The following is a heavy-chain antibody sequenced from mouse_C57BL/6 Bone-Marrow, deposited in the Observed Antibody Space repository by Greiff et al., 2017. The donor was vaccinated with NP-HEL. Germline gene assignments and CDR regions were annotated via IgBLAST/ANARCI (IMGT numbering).Heavy chain of an antibody. D-gene: IGHD2-5*01. CDR3: TREGLYSKAMAY. J-gene: IGHJ4*01. Sequence: DVKLVESGEGLVKPGGSLKLSCAASGFTFSSYSMSWVRQTPEKRLEWVAYISSGGDYIYYADTVKGRFTNSRDNARNTLYLQMSRLKSEDTAMYYCTREGLYSKAMAYWGQGTSVTVSS. CDR1: GFTFSSYS. V-gene: IGHV5-9-1*02. CDR2: ISSGGDYI.